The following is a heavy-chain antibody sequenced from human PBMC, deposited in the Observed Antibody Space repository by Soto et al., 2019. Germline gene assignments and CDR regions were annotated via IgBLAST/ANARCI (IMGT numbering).Heavy chain of an antibody. CDR2: IWYDGSNK. CDR1: GFTFSSYG. D-gene: IGHD4-17*01. V-gene: IGHV3-33*01. Sequence: QVQLVESGGGVVQPGRSLRLSCAASGFTFSSYGMHWVRQAPGKGLEWVAVIWYDGSNKYYADSVKGRFTISRDNSKNTLYLQMNSLRADDTAVYYCARDLDYGGNSGLDYWGQGTLVTVSS. CDR3: ARDLDYGGNSGLDY. J-gene: IGHJ4*02.